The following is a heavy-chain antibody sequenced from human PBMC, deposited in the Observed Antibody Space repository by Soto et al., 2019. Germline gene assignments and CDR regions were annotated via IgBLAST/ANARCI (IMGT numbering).Heavy chain of an antibody. J-gene: IGHJ6*02. Sequence: GGSLRLSCAASGFTFSSYAMHWVRQAPGKGLEGVAVISYDGSNKYYADSVKGRFTISRDNSKNTLYLQMNSLRAEDTAVYYCASYLGAAGLYYYYGMDVWGQGTTVTVSS. D-gene: IGHD3-16*01. CDR3: ASYLGAAGLYYYYGMDV. CDR2: ISYDGSNK. CDR1: GFTFSSYA. V-gene: IGHV3-30-3*01.